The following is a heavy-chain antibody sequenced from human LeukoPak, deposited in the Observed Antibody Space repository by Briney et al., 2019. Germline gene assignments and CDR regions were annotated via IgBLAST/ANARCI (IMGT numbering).Heavy chain of an antibody. D-gene: IGHD2-2*01. Sequence: SQTLSLTCTVSGGSISSGDYYWTWIRQHPGKGLEWIGYIYYSGGTYYNPSLKSRVTISVDTSKNQFSLKLSSVTAADTAVYYCAAMSLVTYYFDYWGQGTLVTVSS. J-gene: IGHJ4*02. V-gene: IGHV4-31*03. CDR3: AAMSLVTYYFDY. CDR2: IYYSGGT. CDR1: GGSISSGDYY.